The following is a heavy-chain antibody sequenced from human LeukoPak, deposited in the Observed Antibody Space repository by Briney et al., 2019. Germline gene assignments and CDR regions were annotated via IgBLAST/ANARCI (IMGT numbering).Heavy chain of an antibody. V-gene: IGHV3-23*01. Sequence: GGSLRLSCAASGFTFSTFDMSWVRQAPGKGLQWVSTISGAGGTKLFADSVKGRFSISRDNSNNKVFLQMNGLRVEDTAVYYCAKASDFDSSGFPIDVFDFWGQGLLVSVAS. D-gene: IGHD3-22*01. J-gene: IGHJ4*02. CDR2: ISGAGGTK. CDR1: GFTFSTFD. CDR3: AKASDFDSSGFPIDVFDF.